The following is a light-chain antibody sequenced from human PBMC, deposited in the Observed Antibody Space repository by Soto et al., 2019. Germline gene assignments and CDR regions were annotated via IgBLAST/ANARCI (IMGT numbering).Light chain of an antibody. CDR2: AAS. CDR3: QQTYSTPRT. J-gene: IGKJ1*01. CDR1: QTVSSY. V-gene: IGKV1-39*01. Sequence: DIQMTQSPSSLSASVGDRVTITCRASQTVSSYLNWYQQKPGKAPTLLIYAASSLQTGVPSRFSGSGSGTDYTLTISSLLPGDLATYYCQQTYSTPRTFGQGTKVDIK.